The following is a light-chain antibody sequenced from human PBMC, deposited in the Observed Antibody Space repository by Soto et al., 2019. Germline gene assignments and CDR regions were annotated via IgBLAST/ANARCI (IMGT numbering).Light chain of an antibody. CDR1: QGISSW. CDR3: QQLNSPIT. Sequence: DIQMTQSPSSVSASVGDRVTLTCRASQGISSWLALYQQKPGKAPKLLIYAASTLQSGVPSRFSGSGSGTEFTLTISSLQPEDFATYYCQQLNSPITFGQGTRLEIK. V-gene: IGKV1D-12*01. J-gene: IGKJ5*01. CDR2: AAS.